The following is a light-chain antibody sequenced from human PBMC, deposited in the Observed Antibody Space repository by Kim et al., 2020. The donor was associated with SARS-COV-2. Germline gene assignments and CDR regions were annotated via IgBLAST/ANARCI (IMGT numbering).Light chain of an antibody. Sequence: EIVLTQSPATLSLSPGERATLSCRASQSVSNSLAWYQQKPGQAPRLLIYDASNRATGIPARFSGSGSGTDFTLTITSLEPEDFAVYYCQQSSNWPPTFGQGTKVDIK. J-gene: IGKJ1*01. V-gene: IGKV3-11*01. CDR1: QSVSNS. CDR3: QQSSNWPPT. CDR2: DAS.